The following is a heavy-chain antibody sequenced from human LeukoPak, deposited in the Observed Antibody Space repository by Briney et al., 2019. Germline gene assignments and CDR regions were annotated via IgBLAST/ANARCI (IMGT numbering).Heavy chain of an antibody. J-gene: IGHJ4*02. CDR2: ISSSSSYI. V-gene: IGHV3-21*01. CDR1: GFTFSSYS. CDR3: ARTRAARGALQWELDY. D-gene: IGHD1-26*01. Sequence: PGRSLRLSCAASGFTFSSYSMNWVRQAPGKGLEWVSSISSSSSYIYYADSVKGRFAISRDNAKNSLYLQMNSLRAEDTAVYYCARTRAARGALQWELDYWGQGTLVTVSS.